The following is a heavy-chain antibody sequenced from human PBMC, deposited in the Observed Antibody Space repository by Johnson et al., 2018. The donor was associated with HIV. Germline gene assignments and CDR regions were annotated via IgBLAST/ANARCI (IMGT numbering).Heavy chain of an antibody. CDR1: GFTFRTSG. Sequence: QVQLVESGGGVVQPGRSLRLSCVASGFTFRTSGMHWVRQAPGQGLEWVAVIWYDGSNKYYADSVKGRFTISRDNSKNTLHFQMNSLRAEDTAVYYCAKGLIMIVFGGGLAHDAFDMWGQGTMVTVSS. CDR3: AKGLIMIVFGGGLAHDAFDM. V-gene: IGHV3-33*06. CDR2: IWYDGSNK. D-gene: IGHD3-16*01. J-gene: IGHJ3*02.